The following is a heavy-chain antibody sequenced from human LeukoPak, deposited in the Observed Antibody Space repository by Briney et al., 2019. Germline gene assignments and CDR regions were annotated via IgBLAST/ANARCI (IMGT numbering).Heavy chain of an antibody. CDR3: AKVPYCSSTSCPQYFDY. CDR2: IRYDGSNK. V-gene: IGHV3-30*02. D-gene: IGHD2-2*01. Sequence: PGGSLRLSCAASGFTFSSYGMHWVRQAPGKGLEWVAFIRYDGSNKYYADSVKGRFTISRDNSKNTLYPQMNSLRAEDTAVYYCAKVPYCSSTSCPQYFDYWGQGTLVTVSS. J-gene: IGHJ4*02. CDR1: GFTFSSYG.